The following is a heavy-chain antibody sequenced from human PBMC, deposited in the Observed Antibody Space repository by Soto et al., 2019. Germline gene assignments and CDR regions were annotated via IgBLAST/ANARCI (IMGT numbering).Heavy chain of an antibody. Sequence: QVRLVESGGGMVQPGKSLRLFCAASGFTFSTYGMHWVRQAPGKGLEWVAFISYDGDKKDYADSVKGRFTISRDNSNNTLFLHMNSLTSEDTAFYFCARGRTPSGHYYYYGMDVWGQGSTVTVSS. CDR2: ISYDGDKK. CDR3: ARGRTPSGHYYYYGMDV. V-gene: IGHV3-30-3*01. J-gene: IGHJ6*02. CDR1: GFTFSTYG. D-gene: IGHD2-15*01.